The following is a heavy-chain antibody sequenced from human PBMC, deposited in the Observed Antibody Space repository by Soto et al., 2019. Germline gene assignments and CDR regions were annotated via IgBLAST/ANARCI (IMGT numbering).Heavy chain of an antibody. CDR2: ISGSGVNP. CDR3: VRHAKSTTVNDNVGYYYGLDV. Sequence: GGSLRLSCAASGFTFSTFDMSWVRQPPGKGLEWVSVISGSGVNPYYADSVKGRFTISRDNSKTTLYLQMNSLRAEDTALYYCVRHAKSTTVNDNVGYYYGLDVWGQGTTVTVSS. D-gene: IGHD4-4*01. V-gene: IGHV3-23*01. J-gene: IGHJ6*02. CDR1: GFTFSTFD.